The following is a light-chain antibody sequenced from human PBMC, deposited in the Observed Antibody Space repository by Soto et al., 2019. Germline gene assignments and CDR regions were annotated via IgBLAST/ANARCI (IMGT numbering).Light chain of an antibody. Sequence: EIVLTQSPATLSLSPGTIATLSCGASQSVSSYLAWYQQKPGQAPRLLIYDASNRATGIPARFSGSGSGTDFTLTISSLEPEDFAVYYCQQRSNWPTFGQGTKVDIK. V-gene: IGKV3-11*01. J-gene: IGKJ1*01. CDR3: QQRSNWPT. CDR2: DAS. CDR1: QSVSSY.